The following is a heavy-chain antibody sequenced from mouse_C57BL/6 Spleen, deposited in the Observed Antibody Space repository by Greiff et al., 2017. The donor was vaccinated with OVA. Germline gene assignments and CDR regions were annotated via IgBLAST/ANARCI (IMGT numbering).Heavy chain of an antibody. V-gene: IGHV1-64*01. CDR2: IHPNSGST. Sequence: QVQLQQPGAELVKPGASVKLSCKASGYTFTSYWMHWVKQRPGQGLEWIGMIHPNSGSTNYNEKFKSKATLTVDKSSSTAYMQRSSLTSEDSAVYYGAREGDSSGYVDYWGQGTTLTVSS. D-gene: IGHD3-2*02. CDR3: AREGDSSGYVDY. J-gene: IGHJ2*01. CDR1: GYTFTSYW.